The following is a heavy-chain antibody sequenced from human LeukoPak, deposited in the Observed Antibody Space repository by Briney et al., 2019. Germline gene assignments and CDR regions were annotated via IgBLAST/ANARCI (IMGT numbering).Heavy chain of an antibody. CDR2: ISSNGGST. CDR1: GFTFSSYA. V-gene: IGHV3-64*01. CDR3: ARGRSRYGDYAAWDY. J-gene: IGHJ4*02. D-gene: IGHD4-17*01. Sequence: GGSLRLSCAASGFTFSSYAMHWVRQAPGKGLEYVSAISSNGGSTYYANSVKGRFSISRDNSKNTLYLQMGSLRAEDMAVYYCARGRSRYGDYAAWDYWGQGTLVTVSS.